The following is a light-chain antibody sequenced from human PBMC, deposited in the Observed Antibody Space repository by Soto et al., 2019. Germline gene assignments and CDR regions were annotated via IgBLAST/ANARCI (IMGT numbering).Light chain of an antibody. J-gene: IGKJ5*01. CDR3: QQYYPLLT. CDR2: DAS. V-gene: IGKV1-33*01. CDR1: QNISNY. Sequence: DIQMTQSPSSLSASVGDRVTITCQASQNISNYLNWYQQKPGKAPKLLIYDASNLETGVPPRFSGSGSGTDFTFTISRLQPDDIATYYCQQYYPLLTFGQGTRLEIK.